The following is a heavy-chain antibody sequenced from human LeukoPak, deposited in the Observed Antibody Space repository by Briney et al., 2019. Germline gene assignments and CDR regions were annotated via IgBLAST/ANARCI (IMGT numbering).Heavy chain of an antibody. CDR2: IYYSGST. CDR1: GGSISSGGYY. D-gene: IGHD3-22*01. J-gene: IGHJ6*02. Sequence: PSETLSLTCTVSGGSISSGGYYWSWIRQHPGKGLEWIGYIYYSGSTYYNPSLKSRVTISVDTSKNQFSLKLSSVTAADTAVYYCARDPFHRSSGMDVWGQGTTVTASS. V-gene: IGHV4-31*03. CDR3: ARDPFHRSSGMDV.